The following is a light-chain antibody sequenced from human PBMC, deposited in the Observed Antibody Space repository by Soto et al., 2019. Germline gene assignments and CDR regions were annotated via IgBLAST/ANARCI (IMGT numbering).Light chain of an antibody. V-gene: IGLV1-47*01. J-gene: IGLJ2*01. CDR1: SSNIGSNY. Sequence: QSVLTQPPSASGTPGQRVTISCSGSSSNIGSNYVYWYQQLPGTAPKLLIYRNNQRPSGVPDRFSSSKSGTSASLAISGLRSEDEADYYCAAWDDSLSVVVFGVGTKLTVL. CDR2: RNN. CDR3: AAWDDSLSVVV.